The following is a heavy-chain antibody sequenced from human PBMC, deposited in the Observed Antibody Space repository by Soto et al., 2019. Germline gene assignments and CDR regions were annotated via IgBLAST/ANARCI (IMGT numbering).Heavy chain of an antibody. D-gene: IGHD2-15*01. Sequence: QMQLVQSGPEVKKPGTSVKVSCKASGFTFTSSAVQWVRQARGQRLEWIGWIVVGSGNTNYAQKFQERVTITRDMSTSTADMELSSLRSEDTAVYYCAAVPGGSLPYGMDVWGQGTTVTVSS. CDR3: AAVPGGSLPYGMDV. CDR1: GFTFTSSA. J-gene: IGHJ6*02. CDR2: IVVGSGNT. V-gene: IGHV1-58*01.